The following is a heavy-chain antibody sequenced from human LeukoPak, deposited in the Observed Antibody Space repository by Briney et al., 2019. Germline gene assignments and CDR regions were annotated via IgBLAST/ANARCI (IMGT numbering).Heavy chain of an antibody. CDR1: GYTFTSYG. J-gene: IGHJ6*02. CDR2: ISAYNSNT. D-gene: IGHD2-2*01. Sequence: ASVTVSCTASGYTFTSYGISWVRQAPGQGLEWMGWISAYNSNTNYAQKLQGRVTMTTDTSTSTAYMELRSLRSDDTAVYYCARESYCSSTSCYSDYYYYGMDVWGQGTTVTVSS. V-gene: IGHV1-18*01. CDR3: ARESYCSSTSCYSDYYYYGMDV.